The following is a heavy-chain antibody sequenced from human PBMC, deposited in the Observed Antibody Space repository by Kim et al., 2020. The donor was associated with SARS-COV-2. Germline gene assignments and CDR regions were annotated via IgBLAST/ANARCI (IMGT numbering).Heavy chain of an antibody. CDR2: FDPKDGEP. Sequence: ASVKVSCKVYGFTLNELSIHWVRQAPGKGLEWMGGFDPKDGEPIYAQKFQGRVIMTEDTSTETAYMELSSLRSDDAALYYCASYNYYDSSAYSVYYFDYWGQETLVTVSS. CDR1: GFTLNELS. D-gene: IGHD3-22*01. V-gene: IGHV1-24*01. CDR3: ASYNYYDSSAYSVYYFDY. J-gene: IGHJ4*02.